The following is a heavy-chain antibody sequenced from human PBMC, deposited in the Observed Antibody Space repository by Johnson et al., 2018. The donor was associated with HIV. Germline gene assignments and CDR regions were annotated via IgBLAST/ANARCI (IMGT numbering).Heavy chain of an antibody. D-gene: IGHD6-19*01. CDR1: GFTFSSYA. CDR2: ISYDGSNK. CDR3: AREYSGGWHEVFAFDI. V-gene: IGHV3-30-3*01. J-gene: IGHJ3*02. Sequence: QVQLVESGGGVVQPGRSLRLSCAASGFTFSSYAMHWVRQAPGKGLEWVAVISYDGSNKYYADSVKGRFTISRDNSKNTLYLQMESLRAEDTAVYYCAREYSGGWHEVFAFDIGGQGTMVTVSS.